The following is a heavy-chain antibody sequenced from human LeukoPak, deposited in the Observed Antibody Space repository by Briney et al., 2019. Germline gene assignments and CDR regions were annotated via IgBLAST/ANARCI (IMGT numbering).Heavy chain of an antibody. V-gene: IGHV3-48*03. J-gene: IGHJ4*02. D-gene: IGHD3-16*01. CDR1: GFTFSSYE. CDR2: ISSSGSTI. Sequence: GGSLRLSCAASGFTFSSYEMNWVRQAPGKGLEWVSHISSSGSTIYYADSVKGRFTISRDNAKGSLYLQMNNLRTEDTAFYASGSLVLWGQGTLVTVSS. CDR3: GSLVL.